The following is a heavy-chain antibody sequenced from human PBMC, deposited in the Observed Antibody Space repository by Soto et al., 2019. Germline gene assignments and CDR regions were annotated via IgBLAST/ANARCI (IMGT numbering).Heavy chain of an antibody. D-gene: IGHD6-19*01. CDR1: GFTFSTYN. CDR2: TSSSGDTI. V-gene: IGHV3-48*01. Sequence: EVQLVESGGGLVQPGGSLRLSCAASGFTFSTYNMNWVRQAPGKGLEWVSFTSSSGDTIYYADSVKGRFTISRDNAKNSLYLQMHSLRAEDTAVYYCARLPHSSDWSFYMDVWGKGTTVTVSS. CDR3: ARLPHSSDWSFYMDV. J-gene: IGHJ6*03.